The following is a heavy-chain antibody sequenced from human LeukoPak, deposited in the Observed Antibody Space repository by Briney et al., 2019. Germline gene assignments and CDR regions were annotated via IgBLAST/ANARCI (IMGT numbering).Heavy chain of an antibody. V-gene: IGHV1-2*02. CDR3: ATISVAGNNDY. Sequence: GASVKVSCKASGYTFTGCYIHWVRQAPGQGLEWMGWMNPNSVGTKYALKFQGRVTMTRDTSISTAYMELSRLRSDDTAMYYCATISVAGNNDYWGQGTLVTVSS. CDR1: GYTFTGCY. CDR2: MNPNSVGT. D-gene: IGHD6-19*01. J-gene: IGHJ4*02.